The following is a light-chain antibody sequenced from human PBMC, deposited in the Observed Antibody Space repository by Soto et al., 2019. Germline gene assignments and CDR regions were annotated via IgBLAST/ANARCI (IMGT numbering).Light chain of an antibody. CDR3: AVCDDSLAGRV. J-gene: IGLJ2*01. CDR2: GQN. Sequence: QSVLPQPPSASGTPGQRVTISCSGSSSNIGTNAVTWYQHRPGTAPKLLIYGQNQRPAGVPDRFSGSKSGTSASLAISGLQSEDEADYYCAVCDDSLAGRVFGGGTQLTVL. CDR1: SSNIGTNA. V-gene: IGLV1-44*01.